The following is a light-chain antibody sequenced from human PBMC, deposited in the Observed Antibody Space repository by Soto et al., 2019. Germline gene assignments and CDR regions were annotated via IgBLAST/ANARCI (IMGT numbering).Light chain of an antibody. CDR3: QQYLSYPYT. V-gene: IGKV1-8*01. CDR2: AAA. CDR1: QGISSF. Sequence: AIRMTQSPSSISASTGDRVTITCRASQGISSFLAWYQQKPGKAPKLLIYAAATLQRGAPSRFSASGSGTDFTLTISRLQSEDFATYFCQQYLSYPYTGGQGTKLE. J-gene: IGKJ2*01.